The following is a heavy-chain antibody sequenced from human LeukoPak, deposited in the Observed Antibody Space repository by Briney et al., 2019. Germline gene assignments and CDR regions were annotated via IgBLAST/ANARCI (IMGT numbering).Heavy chain of an antibody. CDR1: GFTFSSYD. CDR3: ARGPLTTVTDYYYYGMDV. D-gene: IGHD4-17*01. V-gene: IGHV3-13*04. CDR2: IGTAGDT. J-gene: IGHJ6*02. Sequence: GSLRLSCAASGFTFSSYDMHWVRQATGKGLEWVSAIGTAGDTYYPGSVKGRFTISRENAKNSLYLQMNSLRAEDTAVYYCARGPLTTVTDYYYYGMDVWGQGTTVTVSS.